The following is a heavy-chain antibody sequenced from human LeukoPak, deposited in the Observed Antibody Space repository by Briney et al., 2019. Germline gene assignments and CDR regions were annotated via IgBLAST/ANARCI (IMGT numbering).Heavy chain of an antibody. V-gene: IGHV4-59*01. CDR1: GGSISSYY. Sequence: SETLSLTCTVSGGSISSYYWSWIRQPPGKGLEWIGYVYYSGSTNYNPSLKSRVTISVDTSKNQFSLKLSSVTAADTAVYYCARVGGTNYYYYGMDVWGQGTTVTVSS. D-gene: IGHD3-16*01. CDR2: VYYSGST. J-gene: IGHJ6*02. CDR3: ARVGGTNYYYYGMDV.